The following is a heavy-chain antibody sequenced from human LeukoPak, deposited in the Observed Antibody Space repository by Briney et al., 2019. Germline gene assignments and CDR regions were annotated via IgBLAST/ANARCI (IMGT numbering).Heavy chain of an antibody. J-gene: IGHJ4*02. Sequence: SVKVSCKASGGTFSSYTISWVRQAPGQGLEWMGRIIPILGIANYAQKFQGRVTITADKSASTAYMELSSLRSEDTAVYYCARGNPLSIVGYDRHFDYWGQGTLVTVSS. CDR1: GGTFSSYT. CDR2: IIPILGIA. CDR3: ARGNPLSIVGYDRHFDY. D-gene: IGHD1-26*01. V-gene: IGHV1-69*02.